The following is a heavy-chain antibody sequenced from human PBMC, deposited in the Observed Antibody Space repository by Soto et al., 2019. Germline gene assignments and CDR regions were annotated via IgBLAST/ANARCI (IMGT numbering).Heavy chain of an antibody. Sequence: QVQLVQSGAEVKKPGSSVKVSCKASADTFNSYSLSWLRQAPGQRLEWMGGITPVFGTADYAQSFEDRLTITADDSTCTVYMELRSMSSDDTAAYYCARSLEGTTVTNWFDPWGQGALVTVSS. D-gene: IGHD4-17*01. CDR2: ITPVFGTA. V-gene: IGHV1-69*01. CDR3: ARSLEGTTVTNWFDP. J-gene: IGHJ5*02. CDR1: ADTFNSYS.